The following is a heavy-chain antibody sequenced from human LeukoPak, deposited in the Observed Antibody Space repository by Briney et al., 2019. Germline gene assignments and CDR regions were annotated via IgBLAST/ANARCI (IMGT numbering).Heavy chain of an antibody. CDR3: ARGSMVRGVADAFDI. V-gene: IGHV3-74*03. D-gene: IGHD3-10*01. CDR1: GLTFSGYS. Sequence: GGSLRLSCAASGLTFSGYSMHWVRQAPGKGLVWVSRITGDGLTKYADSVRGRFSISRDNAKNTLYLQMNSLRAEDTAVYYCARGSMVRGVADAFDIWGQGTMVTVSS. CDR2: ITGDGLT. J-gene: IGHJ3*02.